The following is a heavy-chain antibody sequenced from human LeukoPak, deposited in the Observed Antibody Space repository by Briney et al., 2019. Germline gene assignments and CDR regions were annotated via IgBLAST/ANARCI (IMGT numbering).Heavy chain of an antibody. V-gene: IGHV4-39*01. CDR3: ARVVPAAFWFDP. CDR1: GGSISSYY. J-gene: IGHJ5*02. CDR2: IYYSGST. D-gene: IGHD2-2*01. Sequence: SETLSLTCTVSGGSISSYYWSWIRQPPGKGLEWIGSIYYSGSTYYNPSLKSRVTISVDTSKNQFSLKLSSVTAADTAVYYCARVVPAAFWFDPWGQGTLVTVSS.